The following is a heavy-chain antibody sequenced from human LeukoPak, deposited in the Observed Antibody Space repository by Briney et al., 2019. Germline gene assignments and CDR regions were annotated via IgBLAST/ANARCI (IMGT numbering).Heavy chain of an antibody. CDR2: IKQDGSAK. V-gene: IGHV3-7*01. CDR1: GFTFSTYW. Sequence: GGSLRLSCAASGFTFSTYWMNWVRQAPGKGLEWVANIKQDGSAKYYVDSVKGRFTISRDNAKNSLYLQMNTLRAEDTAVYYCARDLAGPPQEAFDIWGRGTMVTVS. J-gene: IGHJ3*02. CDR3: ARDLAGPPQEAFDI.